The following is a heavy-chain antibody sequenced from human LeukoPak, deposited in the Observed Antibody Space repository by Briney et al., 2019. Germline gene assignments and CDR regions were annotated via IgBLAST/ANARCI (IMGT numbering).Heavy chain of an antibody. CDR2: ISSSGTTI. V-gene: IGHV3-48*03. Sequence: PGGSLRLSCAGSAFSFSSYEMNWVRQAPGKGLEWISYISSSGTTIYYGDSVKGRFTSSRDNAKNSLYLQINSLRAVDTAVYYCATCMVGYSGMDVWGQGTTVTVSS. CDR1: AFSFSSYE. D-gene: IGHD2-15*01. CDR3: ATCMVGYSGMDV. J-gene: IGHJ6*02.